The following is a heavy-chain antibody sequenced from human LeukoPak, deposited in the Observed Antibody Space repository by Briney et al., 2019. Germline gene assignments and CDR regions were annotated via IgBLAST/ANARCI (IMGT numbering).Heavy chain of an antibody. V-gene: IGHV3-23*01. Sequence: GGSLRLSCAASGFTFSSYAMSWVRQAPGKGLEWVSAISGSGGSTYYADSVKGRFTISRDNSKNTLYLQMNSLRAEDTAVYYCAKDVRYCTNGVCYTAKYFQHWGQGTLVTVCS. CDR1: GFTFSSYA. CDR3: AKDVRYCTNGVCYTAKYFQH. J-gene: IGHJ1*01. D-gene: IGHD2-8*01. CDR2: ISGSGGST.